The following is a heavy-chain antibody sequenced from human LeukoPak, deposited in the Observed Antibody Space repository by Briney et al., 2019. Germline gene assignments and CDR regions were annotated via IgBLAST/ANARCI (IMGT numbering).Heavy chain of an antibody. V-gene: IGHV3-7*01. CDR2: IKQDGSEK. CDR1: EFTFPMYW. J-gene: IGHJ3*02. Sequence: GGSLRLSCAASEFTFPMYWMTWVRQAPGKGLEWVADIKQDGSEKYYVDSVKGRFTISRQNAKDSLFLQMNSLRAEDTAVYYCARHRSGGSQDDAFDIWGQGTMVTVSS. D-gene: IGHD2-15*01. CDR3: ARHRSGGSQDDAFDI.